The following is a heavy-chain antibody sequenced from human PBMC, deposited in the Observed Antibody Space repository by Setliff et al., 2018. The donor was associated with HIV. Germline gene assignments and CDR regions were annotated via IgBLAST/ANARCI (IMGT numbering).Heavy chain of an antibody. J-gene: IGHJ4*02. CDR1: GFIFSTYV. CDR3: AFRGFGDSLSWFPLRY. Sequence: PGESLKISCAAPGFIFSTYVMSWVRQAPGKGLEWVSAISASGTNTYYADSVKGRFTISRDNSKNTLYLQMNSLRAEDTAVYYCAFRGFGDSLSWFPLRYWGQGTLVTVSS. D-gene: IGHD3-10*01. CDR2: ISASGTNT. V-gene: IGHV3-23*01.